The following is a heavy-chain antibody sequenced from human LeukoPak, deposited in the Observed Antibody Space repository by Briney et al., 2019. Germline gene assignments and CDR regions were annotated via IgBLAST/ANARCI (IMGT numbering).Heavy chain of an antibody. CDR3: ARDLMGTVTT. V-gene: IGHV4-39*07. D-gene: IGHD4-17*01. Sequence: SETLSLTCTVSGGSIGSSSYYWGWIRQPPGKGLEWIGSIYYSGSSYYNPSLKSRVTISVDTSKNQFSLKLSSVTDADTAVYYCARDLMGTVTTWGQGTLVTVSS. J-gene: IGHJ4*02. CDR2: IYYSGSS. CDR1: GGSIGSSSYY.